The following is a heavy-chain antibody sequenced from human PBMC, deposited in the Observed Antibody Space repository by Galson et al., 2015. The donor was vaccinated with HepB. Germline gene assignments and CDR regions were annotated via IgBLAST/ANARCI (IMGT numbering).Heavy chain of an antibody. J-gene: IGHJ4*02. D-gene: IGHD5-12*01. Sequence: SLRLSCAASGFTFRNYAMTWVRQTPGKGLEWVSAISGSGGSTYYADSVKGRFTISRDNSKNTLYLQMTSLRAEDTAVYYCAKELYSGYLSDFDYWGQGTLVTVSS. CDR1: GFTFRNYA. CDR3: AKELYSGYLSDFDY. CDR2: ISGSGGST. V-gene: IGHV3-23*01.